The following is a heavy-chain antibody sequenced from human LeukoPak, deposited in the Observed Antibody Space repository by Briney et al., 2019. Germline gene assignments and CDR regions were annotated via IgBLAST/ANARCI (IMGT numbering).Heavy chain of an antibody. V-gene: IGHV1-8*01. Sequence: GASVKVSCKASGYTFTSYDINWVRQATGQGLEWMGWMNPNSGNTGYAQKFQGRVTMTRNTSISTAYMELSSLRSEDTAVYYCVRGGYCSGGSCYSHNWFDPWGQGTLVTVSS. CDR3: VRGGYCSGGSCYSHNWFDP. J-gene: IGHJ5*02. D-gene: IGHD2-15*01. CDR2: MNPNSGNT. CDR1: GYTFTSYD.